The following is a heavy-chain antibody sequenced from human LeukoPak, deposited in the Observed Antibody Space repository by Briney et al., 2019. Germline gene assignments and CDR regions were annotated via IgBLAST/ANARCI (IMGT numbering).Heavy chain of an antibody. V-gene: IGHV3-48*03. CDR1: GFTFSSYE. Sequence: SGGSLRLSCAASGFTFSSYEMNWVRQAPGKGLEWVSYIDSSGSNIHYADSVKGRFTISRDNAKNSLYLQMNSLRAEDTAVYYCARDGRYSSSLPPDYWGQGTLVTVSS. CDR3: ARDGRYSSSLPPDY. D-gene: IGHD6-13*01. CDR2: IDSSGSNI. J-gene: IGHJ4*02.